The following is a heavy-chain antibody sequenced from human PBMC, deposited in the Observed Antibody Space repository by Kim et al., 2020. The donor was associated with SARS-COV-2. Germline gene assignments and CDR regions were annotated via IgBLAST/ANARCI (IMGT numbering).Heavy chain of an antibody. J-gene: IGHJ4*02. V-gene: IGHV3-23*01. D-gene: IGHD6-19*01. Sequence: ADSVKGRFTISRDNSKNTLYLQMNSLRAEDTAVYYCAKITAVAGTINFDYWGQGTLVTVSS. CDR3: AKITAVAGTINFDY.